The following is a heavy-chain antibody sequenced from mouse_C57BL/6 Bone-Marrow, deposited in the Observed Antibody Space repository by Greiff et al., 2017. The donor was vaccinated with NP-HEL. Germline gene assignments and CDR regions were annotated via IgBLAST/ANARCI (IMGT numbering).Heavy chain of an antibody. J-gene: IGHJ4*01. Sequence: VQLQQPGAELVKPGASVKLSCKASGYTFTSYWMHWVKQRPGQGLEWIGMIHPNSGRTNYNEKFKSKATLTVDKSSSTAYMQLSSRTSEDSAVYYCARGYSLITTVVADYAMDYWGQGTSVTVSS. CDR1: GYTFTSYW. CDR3: ARGYSLITTVVADYAMDY. CDR2: IHPNSGRT. V-gene: IGHV1-64*01. D-gene: IGHD1-1*01.